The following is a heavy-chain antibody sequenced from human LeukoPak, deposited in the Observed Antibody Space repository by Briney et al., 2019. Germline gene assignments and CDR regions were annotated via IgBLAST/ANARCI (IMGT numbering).Heavy chain of an antibody. D-gene: IGHD2-2*01. CDR2: ISGSGGST. CDR1: GFTFSSYA. CDR3: AKDLTHIVVVPAAKDY. Sequence: GGSLRLSCAASGFTFSSYAMSWVRQAPGKGLEWVSAISGSGGSTYYADSVKGRFTISRDNSKNTLYLQMNSLRAEDTAVYYCAKDLTHIVVVPAAKDYWGQGTLVTVSS. J-gene: IGHJ4*02. V-gene: IGHV3-23*01.